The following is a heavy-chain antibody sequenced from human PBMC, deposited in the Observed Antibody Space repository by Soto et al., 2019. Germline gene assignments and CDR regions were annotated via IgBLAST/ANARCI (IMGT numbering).Heavy chain of an antibody. V-gene: IGHV3-11*05. CDR2: ISSSSSDT. J-gene: IGHJ4*02. Sequence: VQLVESGGDLVTPGGSLRLSCAASGFPFSDYYMSWIRQAPGKGLEWVSSISSSSSDTNYAQSVKGRFTISRDNAKNSLHLQMNSLRAEDPAVYYCARRRPTGYYNYWGQGTLVTVSA. D-gene: IGHD3-9*01. CDR3: ARRRPTGYYNY. CDR1: GFPFSDYY.